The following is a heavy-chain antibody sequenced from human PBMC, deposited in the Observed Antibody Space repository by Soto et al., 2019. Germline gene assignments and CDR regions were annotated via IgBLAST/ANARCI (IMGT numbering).Heavy chain of an antibody. CDR1: GGSFSGYY. J-gene: IGHJ5*02. CDR3: ARRRMVRGVIMAYWFDP. CDR2: INHSGST. V-gene: IGHV4-34*01. D-gene: IGHD3-10*01. Sequence: SETLSLTCAVYGGSFSGYYWSWIRQPPGKGLEWIGEINHSGSTNYNPSLKSRVTISVDTSKNQFSLKLSSVTAADTAVYYCARRRMVRGVIMAYWFDPRGQGTLVTVSS.